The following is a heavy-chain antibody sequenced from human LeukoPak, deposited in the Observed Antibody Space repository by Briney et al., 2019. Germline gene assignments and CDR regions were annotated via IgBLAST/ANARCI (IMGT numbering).Heavy chain of an antibody. D-gene: IGHD6-19*01. CDR2: TYYRSKWYN. CDR1: GDSVSSKSAT. V-gene: IGHV6-1*01. J-gene: IGHJ4*02. CDR3: ARDPRVSAGWQFDY. Sequence: SQTLSLTCAISGDSVSSKSATWNWIRQSPSRGPEWLGKTYYRSKWYNDSAVSVTSRITISPDTSKNQFSLQLNSVTPEDTAVYYCARDPRVSAGWQFDYWGQGTLVTVSS.